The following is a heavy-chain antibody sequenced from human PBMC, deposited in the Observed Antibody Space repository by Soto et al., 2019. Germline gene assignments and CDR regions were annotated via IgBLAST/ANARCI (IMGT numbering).Heavy chain of an antibody. CDR1: GYTFSSYT. CDR3: ARDSPPFDY. J-gene: IGHJ4*02. V-gene: IGHV1-18*01. Sequence: QVQLVQSGAEVKKSGASVKVSCKASGYTFSSYTISWVRQAPGQGLEWMGWISAYNGNTKYAQKLQDRVTMTTDTSPNTAYMELRSLRSDDTAVYYCARDSPPFDYWGQGTLVTVSS. CDR2: ISAYNGNT.